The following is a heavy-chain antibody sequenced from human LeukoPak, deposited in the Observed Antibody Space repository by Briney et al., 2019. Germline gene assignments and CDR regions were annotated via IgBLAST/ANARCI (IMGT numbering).Heavy chain of an antibody. CDR3: ARGILYCSGGSCYGYFDY. D-gene: IGHD2-15*01. Sequence: GASVKVSCKASGYTFTGYYIHWVRQDPGQGLEWMGWINPNSGGTNYAQKFQGRVTMTRDTSISTAYMELSRLTSDDTAVYYCARGILYCSGGSCYGYFDYWGQGTLVTVSS. V-gene: IGHV1-2*02. CDR1: GYTFTGYY. CDR2: INPNSGGT. J-gene: IGHJ4*02.